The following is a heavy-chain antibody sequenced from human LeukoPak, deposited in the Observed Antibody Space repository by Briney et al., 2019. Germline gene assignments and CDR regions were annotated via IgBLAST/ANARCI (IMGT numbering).Heavy chain of an antibody. CDR1: GFTFSSYA. D-gene: IGHD3-16*01. J-gene: IGHJ4*02. CDR3: AKADSAYPGGHDY. V-gene: IGHV3-23*01. Sequence: PGGSLRLSCAASGFTFSSYALSWVRQAPGKGLEWVSGISGSGVSTYYADSVKGRFTISRDNSKNTLYLQMNSLRAEDTAVYYCAKADSAYPGGHDYWGQGTLVTVSS. CDR2: ISGSGVST.